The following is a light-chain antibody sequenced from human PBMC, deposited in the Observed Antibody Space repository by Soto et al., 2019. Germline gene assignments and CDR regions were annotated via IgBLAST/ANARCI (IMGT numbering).Light chain of an antibody. Sequence: QAVVTQPASVSGSPGQSITISCTGTRSDVGGSNYVSWYQQFPGKAPKLIIFEVSNRPSGISTRFSGSKSGNTASLIISGLQPEDEADYYCNSYSSSSTPYVFGTGTKLTVL. CDR3: NSYSSSSTPYV. J-gene: IGLJ1*01. V-gene: IGLV2-14*01. CDR2: EVS. CDR1: RSDVGGSNY.